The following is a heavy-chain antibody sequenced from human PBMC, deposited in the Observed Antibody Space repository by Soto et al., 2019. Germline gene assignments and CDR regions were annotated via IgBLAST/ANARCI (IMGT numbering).Heavy chain of an antibody. CDR2: INYSGNT. D-gene: IGHD3-10*01. J-gene: IGHJ6*02. CDR1: GGSFSGYG. CDR3: AKDRHCLLWFGSPYYYYGMDV. V-gene: IGHV4-34*01. Sequence: SATLSHSCADDGGSFSGYGWSWVRMSPGKGLEWIGDINYSGNTNYNPSLKSRVTISVDTSKNQFSLKLSSVTAADTAVYYCAKDRHCLLWFGSPYYYYGMDVWGQGTTETVAS.